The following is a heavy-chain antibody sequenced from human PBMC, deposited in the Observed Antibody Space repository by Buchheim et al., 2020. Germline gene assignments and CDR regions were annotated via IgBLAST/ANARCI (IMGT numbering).Heavy chain of an antibody. V-gene: IGHV1-46*03. D-gene: IGHD3-10*01. CDR1: GYTFTSYQ. CDR2: INPSGGST. CDR3: TRRGSGSYLYDD. Sequence: QVQLVQSGAEVKEPGASVKVSCKASGYTFTSYQIHWVRQAPGQGLEWMGIINPSGGSTAYAQRFQGRVTMTRDMSTSTVYMELSSVRSEDTAVYYCTRRGSGSYLYDDWGQGTL. J-gene: IGHJ4*02.